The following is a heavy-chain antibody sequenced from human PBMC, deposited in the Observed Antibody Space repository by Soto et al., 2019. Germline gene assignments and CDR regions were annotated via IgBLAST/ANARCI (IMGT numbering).Heavy chain of an antibody. V-gene: IGHV4-31*03. CDR1: GGSIISGGYY. CDR3: ARHNYGSGSTYFDY. Sequence: SETLSLTCTVSGGSIISGGYYWSWIRQHPGRGLEWIGYIYYSGVAFYNPSLKSRLNLSVDTSKNQFSLKFNSVTAADTAVYYCARHNYGSGSTYFDYWGQGTLVTVSS. D-gene: IGHD3-10*01. CDR2: IYYSGVA. J-gene: IGHJ4*02.